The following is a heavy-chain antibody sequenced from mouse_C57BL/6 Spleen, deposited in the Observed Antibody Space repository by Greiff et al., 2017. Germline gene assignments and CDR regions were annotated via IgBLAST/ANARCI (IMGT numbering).Heavy chain of an antibody. CDR3: ARSEDSSGYDYYAMDY. J-gene: IGHJ4*01. CDR2: IYPRSGNT. CDR1: GYTFTSYG. Sequence: QVQLQQSGAELARPGASVKLSCKASGYTFTSYGISWVKQRTGQGLEWIGEIYPRSGNTYYNEKFKGKATLTADKSSSTAYMELRSLTSEDSAVYFCARSEDSSGYDYYAMDYWGQGTSVTVSS. V-gene: IGHV1-81*01. D-gene: IGHD3-2*02.